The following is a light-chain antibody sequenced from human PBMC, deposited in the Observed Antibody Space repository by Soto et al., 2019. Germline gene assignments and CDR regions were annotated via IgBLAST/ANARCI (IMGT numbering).Light chain of an antibody. J-gene: IGKJ2*01. CDR3: QQYNNWPPMYT. CDR1: QSVSSN. CDR2: GAS. V-gene: IGKV3-15*01. Sequence: EIVMTQSPATLSVSPGERVMLSCRASQSVSSNLAWYQKKPGQAPRLLIYGASTRATAIPARFSGSGSGTEFTLTIGSLQSEDFAVYYCQQYNNWPPMYTFGQGTKLEIK.